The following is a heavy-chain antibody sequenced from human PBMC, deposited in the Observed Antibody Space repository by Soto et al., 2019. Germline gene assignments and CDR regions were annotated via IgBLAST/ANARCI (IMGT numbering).Heavy chain of an antibody. J-gene: IGHJ4*02. CDR2: ISYDGSNK. Sequence: QVQLVESGGGVVQPGRSLRLSCAASGFTFSSYAMHWVRKAPGKGLEWVAVISYDGSNKYYADSVKGRFTISRDNSKNTLYLQMNSLRAEDTAVYYCAKGFGELYYWGQGTLVTVSS. V-gene: IGHV3-30*18. D-gene: IGHD3-10*01. CDR1: GFTFSSYA. CDR3: AKGFGELYY.